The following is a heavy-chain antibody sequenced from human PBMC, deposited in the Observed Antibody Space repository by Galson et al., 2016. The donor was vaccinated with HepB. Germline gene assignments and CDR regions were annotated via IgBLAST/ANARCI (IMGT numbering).Heavy chain of an antibody. D-gene: IGHD6-6*01. CDR2: IILIFGTA. CDR1: GGTFSTYA. CDR3: ARETDEGPLIGRKELDYSSSSDYYGMDV. J-gene: IGHJ6*02. V-gene: IGHV1-69*13. Sequence: SVKVSCKASGGTFSTYAISWVRQAPGQGLEWMGGIILIFGTANYAQKFQGRVTITADESTSTAYMELSSLRFEDTAVYYCARETDEGPLIGRKELDYSSSSDYYGMDVWGQGTTVTVSS.